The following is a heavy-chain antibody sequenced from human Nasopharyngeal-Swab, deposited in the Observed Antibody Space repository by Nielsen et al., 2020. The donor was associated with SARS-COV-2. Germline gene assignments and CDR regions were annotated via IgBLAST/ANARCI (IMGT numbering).Heavy chain of an antibody. CDR1: GYSISSGHY. CDR2: IYHGGST. J-gene: IGHJ5*02. V-gene: IGHV4-38-2*02. Sequence: SETLSLTCTVSGYSISSGHYWAWIRQPPGKGLEWIGSIYHGGSTYYTPSLESRVTISVDTSNNHFSLKLTSVTAADTAVYYCARELSNTPKYNWFDPWGQGTLVTVSS. D-gene: IGHD5-18*01. CDR3: ARELSNTPKYNWFDP.